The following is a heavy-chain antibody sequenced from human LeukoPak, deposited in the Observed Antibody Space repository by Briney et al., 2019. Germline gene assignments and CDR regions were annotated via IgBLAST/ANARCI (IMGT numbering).Heavy chain of an antibody. Sequence: SETLSLTCTVSGDSIRSYYWSWIRQPPGKGLEWIGYSYYSGTTKYNPSLKSRVTISVDTSKNQLSLKLTSVTAADTAVYYCAREHGYSGRLNWFDPWGQGTLVTVSP. CDR1: GDSIRSYY. D-gene: IGHD1-26*01. V-gene: IGHV4-59*01. CDR2: SYYSGTT. CDR3: AREHGYSGRLNWFDP. J-gene: IGHJ5*02.